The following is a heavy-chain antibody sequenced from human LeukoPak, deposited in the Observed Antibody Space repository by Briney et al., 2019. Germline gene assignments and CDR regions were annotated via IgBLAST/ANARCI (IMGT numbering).Heavy chain of an antibody. CDR1: GFTFSRYA. Sequence: GGSLRLSCVASGFTFSRYAMSWVRQAPGKGLEWVSAISSSGGSTYYADSVKGRFTISRDNSKNTLYLQMNSLRAEDTAVYYCAKDRVSSSWYRDAFDIWGQGTMVTVSS. J-gene: IGHJ3*02. D-gene: IGHD6-13*01. V-gene: IGHV3-23*01. CDR2: ISSSGGST. CDR3: AKDRVSSSWYRDAFDI.